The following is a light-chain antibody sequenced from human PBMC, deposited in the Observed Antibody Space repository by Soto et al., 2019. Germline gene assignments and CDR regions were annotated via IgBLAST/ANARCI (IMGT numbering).Light chain of an antibody. CDR3: QHPGT. Sequence: DIQLTQYPSSLSASVGDRVIITCQASQDITTHLNWYQQKPGRAPQLLIFDASNLETGVPSRFSASGFGTHFRFTISSLQPEDVATYYCQHPGTFGQGTKVDIK. CDR1: QDITTH. CDR2: DAS. V-gene: IGKV1-33*01. J-gene: IGKJ1*01.